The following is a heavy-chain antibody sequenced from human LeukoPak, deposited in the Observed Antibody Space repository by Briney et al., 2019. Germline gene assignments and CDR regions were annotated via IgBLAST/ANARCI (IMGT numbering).Heavy chain of an antibody. CDR3: AREADSGSYLSGVDY. J-gene: IGHJ4*02. Sequence: GGSLRLSCEGSAFIFSGHWMNWVRQTPGKGLEWVASIKEDGSERQYVDSVKGRFSISRDNTKGSLFLQLNSLRAEDTAVYYCAREADSGSYLSGVDYWGQGTLVTVSS. V-gene: IGHV3-7*01. CDR2: IKEDGSER. CDR1: AFIFSGHW. D-gene: IGHD1-26*01.